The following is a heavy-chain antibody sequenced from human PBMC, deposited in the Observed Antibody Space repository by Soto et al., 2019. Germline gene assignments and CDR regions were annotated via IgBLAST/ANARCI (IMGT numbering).Heavy chain of an antibody. Sequence: IHLHPGKGLEWIGYIYYSGSTYYNPSLKSRVTISVDTSKNKFSLKLSSVTAADTAVYYFARDENTQGSGSYYSWCQGNLVTVSS. J-gene: IGHJ4*02. V-gene: IGHV4-31*02. CDR3: ARDENTQGSGSYYS. CDR2: IYYSGST. D-gene: IGHD3-10*01.